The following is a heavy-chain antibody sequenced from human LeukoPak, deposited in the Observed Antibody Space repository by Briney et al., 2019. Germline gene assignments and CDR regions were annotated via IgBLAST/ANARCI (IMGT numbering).Heavy chain of an antibody. CDR2: ISGSGGST. V-gene: IGHV3-23*01. D-gene: IGHD3-10*01. CDR3: AKAPNDYYGSGDPI. CDR1: GFTFTTYA. Sequence: GGSLRLSCAASGFTFTTYAMTWVRQAPGKGLEWVSAISGSGGSTYYADSVKGRFTISRDNSKSTLYLQMDSLRAEDTAVYYCAKAPNDYYGSGDPIWGQGTMVTVSS. J-gene: IGHJ3*02.